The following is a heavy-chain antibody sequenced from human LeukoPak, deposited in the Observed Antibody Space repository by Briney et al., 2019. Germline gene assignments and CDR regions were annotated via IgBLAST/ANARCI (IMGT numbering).Heavy chain of an antibody. Sequence: GASVKVPCKASGGSFSNYAISWVRQAPGQGREWMGGIIPIFGSPTYAQKFQGRVTITTDESTATAYMELSSLRSDDTAVFFCARGERHIPIYYWGQGTLVTVSS. D-gene: IGHD2-21*01. CDR1: GGSFSNYA. J-gene: IGHJ4*02. V-gene: IGHV1-69*05. CDR3: ARGERHIPIYY. CDR2: IIPIFGSP.